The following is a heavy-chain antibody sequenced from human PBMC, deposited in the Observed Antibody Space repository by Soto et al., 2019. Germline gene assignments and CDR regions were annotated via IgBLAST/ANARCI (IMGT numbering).Heavy chain of an antibody. CDR3: ARVLRGVIISFDY. Sequence: TSETLSLTCTVSGGSVSSGSYYWSWIRQPPGKGLEWIGYIYYSGSTNYNPSLKSRVTISVDTSKNQFSLKLSSVTAADTAVYYCARVLRGVIISFDYWGQGTLVTVSS. J-gene: IGHJ4*02. V-gene: IGHV4-61*01. CDR1: GGSVSSGSYY. D-gene: IGHD3-10*01. CDR2: IYYSGST.